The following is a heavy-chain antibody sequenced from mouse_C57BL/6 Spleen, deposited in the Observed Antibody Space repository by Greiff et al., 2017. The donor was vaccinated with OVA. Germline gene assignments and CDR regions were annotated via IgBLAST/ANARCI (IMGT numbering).Heavy chain of an antibody. CDR2: IDPSASET. V-gene: IGHV1-52*01. Sequence: QVQLQQPGAELVRPGSSVKLSCKASGYTFTSYCMPWVQQRPIQGLEWIGNIDPSASETHYNQKFKDKATLTVNKSSSTAYMQLSSLTSEDSAVYYCARGGAAQATPGFAYWGQGTLVTVSA. CDR1: GYTFTSYC. CDR3: ARGGAAQATPGFAY. J-gene: IGHJ3*01. D-gene: IGHD3-2*02.